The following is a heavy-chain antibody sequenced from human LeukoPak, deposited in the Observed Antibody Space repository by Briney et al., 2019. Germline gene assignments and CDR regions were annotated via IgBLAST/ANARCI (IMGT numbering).Heavy chain of an antibody. V-gene: IGHV1-46*01. CDR2: IDPNGDTK. D-gene: IGHD3-3*01. Sequence: ASVKVSCKTSGYRFTSYYIHWVRQAPGQGLEWLGIIDPNGDTKGYAQKFQGRVTVTRDTSTSTVYMELSSLTSEDTAIYYCVRGGITIFGVVPGPWGQGTLVSVSS. CDR1: GYRFTSYY. J-gene: IGHJ5*02. CDR3: VRGGITIFGVVPGP.